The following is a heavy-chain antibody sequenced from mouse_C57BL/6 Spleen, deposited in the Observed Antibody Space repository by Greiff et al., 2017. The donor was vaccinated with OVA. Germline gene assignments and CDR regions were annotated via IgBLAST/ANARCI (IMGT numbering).Heavy chain of an antibody. CDR2: INPGSGGT. J-gene: IGHJ2*01. CDR1: GYAFTNYL. Sequence: VQLQQSGAELVRPGTSVKVSCKASGYAFTNYLIEWVKQRPGQGLEWIGVINPGSGGTNYNEKFKGKATLTADKSSSTAYMQLSSLTSEDSAVYFCARLSNFDYWGKGTTLTVSS. CDR3: ARLSNFDY. V-gene: IGHV1-54*01.